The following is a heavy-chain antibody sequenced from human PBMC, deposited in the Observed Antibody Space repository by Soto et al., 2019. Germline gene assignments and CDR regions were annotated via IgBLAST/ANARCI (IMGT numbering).Heavy chain of an antibody. V-gene: IGHV3-30*18. CDR1: GFTFSSYG. CDR3: AKGMSGSNDY. J-gene: IGHJ4*02. CDR2: ISYDGSNK. D-gene: IGHD5-12*01. Sequence: QVPLVESGGGVVQPGRSLRLSCAASGFTFSSYGMHWVRQAPGKGLEWVAVISYDGSNKYYADSVKGRFTISRDNSKNTLYLQMNSLRAEDTAVYYCAKGMSGSNDYWGQGTLVTVSS.